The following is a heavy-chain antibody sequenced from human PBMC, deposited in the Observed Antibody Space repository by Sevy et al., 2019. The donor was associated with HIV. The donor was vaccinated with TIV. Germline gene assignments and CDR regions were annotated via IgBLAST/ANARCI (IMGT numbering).Heavy chain of an antibody. CDR2: INPLSGTP. J-gene: IGHJ4*02. Sequence: ASVKVSCKASGGIFSRYPISWVRQAPGQRLEWMGGINPLSGTPKYAQKFQGRVTITADKLTSTVYMDLSSLRSEDTAVYYCESDDEGDPRFDLDYWGQGTLVTVSS. CDR3: ESDDEGDPRFDLDY. V-gene: IGHV1-69*06. CDR1: GGIFSRYP. D-gene: IGHD2-21*02.